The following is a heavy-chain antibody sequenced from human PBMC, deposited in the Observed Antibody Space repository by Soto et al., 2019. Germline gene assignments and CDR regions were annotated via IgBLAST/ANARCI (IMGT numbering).Heavy chain of an antibody. CDR3: AKPDPEYFIIVVVPAAHFDY. D-gene: IGHD2-2*01. J-gene: IGHJ4*02. Sequence: PGGSLRLSCAASGFTFSSYAMSWVRQAPGKGLEWVSAISGSGGSTYYADSVKGRFTISRDNSKNTLYLQMNSLRAEDTAVYYCAKPDPEYFIIVVVPAAHFDYWGQGTLVTVSS. V-gene: IGHV3-23*01. CDR1: GFTFSSYA. CDR2: ISGSGGST.